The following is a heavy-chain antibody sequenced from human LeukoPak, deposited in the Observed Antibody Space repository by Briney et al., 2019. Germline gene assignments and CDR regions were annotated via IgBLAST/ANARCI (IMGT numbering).Heavy chain of an antibody. J-gene: IGHJ4*02. CDR3: SKAHYYDSSGYIPYFDY. D-gene: IGHD3-22*01. CDR2: IWYDGSNK. V-gene: IGHV3-33*06. Sequence: GRSLRLSCAASGFTFSSYGMHWVRQAPGKGLEWVAVIWYDGSNKYYADSVKGRFTISRDNSENTLYLQMNRLRAEDTAVYYCSKAHYYDSSGYIPYFDYWGQGTLVTVSS. CDR1: GFTFSSYG.